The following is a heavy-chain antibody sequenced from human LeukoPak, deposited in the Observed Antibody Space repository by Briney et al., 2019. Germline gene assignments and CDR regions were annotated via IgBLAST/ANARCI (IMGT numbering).Heavy chain of an antibody. V-gene: IGHV3-23*01. CDR1: GFTFSSCA. CDR2: ISGSGSAT. J-gene: IGHJ4*02. CDR3: AKDSVPYYYGSGSYPDY. Sequence: GGSLRLSCAASGFTFSSCAMSWVRQAPAKGLEWVSTISGSGSATYYADSVKGRFTISRDNSKNTLYLQMNSLRAEDTAVYYCAKDSVPYYYGSGSYPDYWGQGTLVTVSS. D-gene: IGHD3-10*01.